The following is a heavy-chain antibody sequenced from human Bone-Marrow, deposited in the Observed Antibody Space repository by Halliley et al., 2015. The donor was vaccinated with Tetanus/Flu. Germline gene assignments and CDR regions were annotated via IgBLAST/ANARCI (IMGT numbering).Heavy chain of an antibody. CDR3: ARGAAAAPDC. CDR2: IYYSGST. D-gene: IGHD6-13*01. V-gene: IGHV4-59*01. J-gene: IGHJ4*02. CDR1: GGSMSNYY. Sequence: TLSLTCTVSGGSMSNYYWSWVRQPPGKGLEWIAYIYYSGSTYYNPSLKSRVTISVDTSRDQFSLKLSSVTAADTAVYYCARGAAAAPDCWGQGTLVTVSP.